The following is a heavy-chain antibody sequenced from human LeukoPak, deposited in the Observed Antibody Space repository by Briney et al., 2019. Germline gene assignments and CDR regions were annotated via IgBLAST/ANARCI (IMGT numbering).Heavy chain of an antibody. CDR3: ARARVGDPTDY. Sequence: GGSLRLACAAAGFPFSSYAMCWVRHAAGKWLVWVSRVHGDGNNIGYADSVKGRFTIFRDNAKNTLYLQMNSLRPDDTAVYYCARARVGDPTDYWGQGTLVTVSS. CDR2: VHGDGNNI. V-gene: IGHV3-74*01. D-gene: IGHD1-26*01. CDR1: GFPFSSYA. J-gene: IGHJ4*02.